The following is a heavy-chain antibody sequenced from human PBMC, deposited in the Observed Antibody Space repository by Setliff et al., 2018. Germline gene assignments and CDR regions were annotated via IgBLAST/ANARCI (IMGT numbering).Heavy chain of an antibody. J-gene: IGHJ4*02. CDR2: IGAYTGNT. V-gene: IGHV1-18*01. D-gene: IGHD2-8*01. CDR3: SRLVRYCTTTTCQSVPGAEV. CDR1: GYTLINYG. Sequence: ASVKVSCKGSGYTLINYGISWVRQAPGQGLEWMGWIGAYTGNTNYAQKFQGRVTMTTDTSTSTAYMELRSLRSDDTAVYYCSRLVRYCTTTTCQSVPGAEVWGQGTLVTVSS.